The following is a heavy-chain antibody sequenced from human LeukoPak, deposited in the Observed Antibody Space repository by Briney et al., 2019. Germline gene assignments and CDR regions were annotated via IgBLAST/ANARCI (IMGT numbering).Heavy chain of an antibody. CDR2: MNPHSGNT. J-gene: IGHJ6*03. Sequence: ASVKVSCKASGYTFTSYDINWVRQATGQGLEWMGWMNPHSGNTGYAQKFQGRVTMTKNTSITTVYMELSSLRSEDTAVYYCARALSWTTESYYYMDVWGKGTTVTVSS. D-gene: IGHD3/OR15-3a*01. CDR3: ARALSWTTESYYYMDV. CDR1: GYTFTSYD. V-gene: IGHV1-8*01.